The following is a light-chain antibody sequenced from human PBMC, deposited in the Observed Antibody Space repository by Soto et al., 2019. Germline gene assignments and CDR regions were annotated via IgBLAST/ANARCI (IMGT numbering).Light chain of an antibody. Sequence: EIVLTQSPGTLSLSPGEGATLSCRASQSDSSSYLAWYQQKPGQAPRLLIYGASSRATGIPDRFSGSGSGTDFTLTISILEPEDFAVYYCQQYGSSLWTFGQGTKVEIK. CDR2: GAS. CDR1: QSDSSSY. CDR3: QQYGSSLWT. J-gene: IGKJ1*01. V-gene: IGKV3-20*01.